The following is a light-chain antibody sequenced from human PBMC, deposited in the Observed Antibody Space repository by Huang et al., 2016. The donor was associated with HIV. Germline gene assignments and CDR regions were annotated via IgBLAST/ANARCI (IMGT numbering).Light chain of an antibody. CDR3: QQSYRTPLT. Sequence: DIQMTQSPSSLYASVGDRVTISCLASQSITTFLNWYQQKPGKAPKPRIDGASGLQSGVPSRFSGSGSGTDFTLTISSLQPEDFATYYCQQSYRTPLTFGGGTKVEIK. V-gene: IGKV1-39*01. J-gene: IGKJ4*01. CDR1: QSITTF. CDR2: GAS.